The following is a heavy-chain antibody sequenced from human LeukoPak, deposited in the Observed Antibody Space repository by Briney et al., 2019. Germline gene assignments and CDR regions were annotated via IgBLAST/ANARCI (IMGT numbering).Heavy chain of an antibody. J-gene: IGHJ4*02. CDR3: ARVSPLLWFGEFDY. V-gene: IGHV4-59*01. Sequence: SETLSLTCTVSGGSISSYYWSWIRQPPGKGLEWIGYIYYSGSTNYNPSLKSRVTISVDTSKNQFSLKLSPVTAADTAVHYCARVSPLLWFGEFDYWGQGTLVTVSS. D-gene: IGHD3-10*01. CDR2: IYYSGST. CDR1: GGSISSYY.